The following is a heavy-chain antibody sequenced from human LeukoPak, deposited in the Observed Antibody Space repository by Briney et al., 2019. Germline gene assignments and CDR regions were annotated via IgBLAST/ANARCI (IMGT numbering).Heavy chain of an antibody. CDR2: INAGNGNT. J-gene: IGHJ4*02. Sequence: VSVKVSCKASGYTFTSYAMHWVRQAPGQRLEWMGWINAGNGNTKYSQKFQGRVTITRDTSASTAYMELSSLRSEDTAVYYCAGGDCSSTSCYGDFDYWGQGTLVTVSS. CDR3: AGGDCSSTSCYGDFDY. D-gene: IGHD2-2*01. V-gene: IGHV1-3*01. CDR1: GYTFTSYA.